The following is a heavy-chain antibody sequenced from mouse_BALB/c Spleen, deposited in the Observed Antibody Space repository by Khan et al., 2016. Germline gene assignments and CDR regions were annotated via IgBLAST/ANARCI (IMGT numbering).Heavy chain of an antibody. CDR1: GFKIKDTY. Sequence: EVQLQESGADLVKPGASVRLSCTASGFKIKDTYMHWVKQSPEKGLDWIGRIDPANGNSRYGPKVQGKATITTDTSYNTAYLHLRSLTSEATGVCCCSLEDGSYYFDYWGPGTTLTVSS. V-gene: IGHV14-3*02. D-gene: IGHD2-3*01. CDR2: IDPANGNS. CDR3: SLEDGSYYFDY. J-gene: IGHJ2*01.